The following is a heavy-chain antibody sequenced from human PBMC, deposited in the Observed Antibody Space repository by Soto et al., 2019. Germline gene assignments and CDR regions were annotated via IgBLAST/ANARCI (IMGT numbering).Heavy chain of an antibody. CDR1: GFTFSSYA. J-gene: IGHJ6*02. CDR2: ISGSGGST. Sequence: GSLRLSCAASGFTFSSYAMSWVRQAPGKGLEWVSAISGSGGSTYYADSVKGRFTISRDNSKNTLYLQMNSLRAEDTAVYYCAKGSRGYSYGSHGMDVWGQGTTVTVSS. V-gene: IGHV3-23*01. D-gene: IGHD5-18*01. CDR3: AKGSRGYSYGSHGMDV.